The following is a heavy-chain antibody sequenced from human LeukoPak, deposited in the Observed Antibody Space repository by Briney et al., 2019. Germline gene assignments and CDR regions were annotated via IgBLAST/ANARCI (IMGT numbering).Heavy chain of an antibody. J-gene: IGHJ6*04. CDR2: IIPIFGTA. CDR1: GGTFSSYA. D-gene: IGHD2-2*01. V-gene: IGHV1-69*13. Sequence: ASVKVSCKASGGTFSSYAISWVRQAPEQGLEWMGGIIPIFGTANYAQKFQGRVTITADESTSTAYMELSSLRSEDTAVYYCARAYCSSTSCYAPTDYYYGMDVWGKGTTVTVSS. CDR3: ARAYCSSTSCYAPTDYYYGMDV.